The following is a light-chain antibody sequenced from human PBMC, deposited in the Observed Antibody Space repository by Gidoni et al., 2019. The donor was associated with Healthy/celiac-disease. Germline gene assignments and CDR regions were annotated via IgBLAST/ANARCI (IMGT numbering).Light chain of an antibody. V-gene: IGKV4-1*01. CDR3: QQYYSTPWT. CDR1: QSVLYSSNNKNY. CDR2: WAS. J-gene: IGKJ1*01. Sequence: DIVMTQSPESMAVSLGERATINCKSSQSVLYSSNNKNYLAWYQQKPGQPPKLLIYWASTRESGVPDRFSGSGSGTDSTLTISSLQAEDVAVYYCQQYYSTPWTFGQGTKVEIK.